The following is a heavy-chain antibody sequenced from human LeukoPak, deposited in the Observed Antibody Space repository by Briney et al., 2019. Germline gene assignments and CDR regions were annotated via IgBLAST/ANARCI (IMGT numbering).Heavy chain of an antibody. J-gene: IGHJ6*04. CDR1: GFTFSSYA. CDR3: ARDPVVVVPAAIGYYYYGMDV. Sequence: GGSLRLSCAASGFTFSSYAMSWVRQAPGKGLEWVSAISGSGGSTYYADSVKGRFTISRDNAKNSLYLQMNSLRAEDTAVYYCARDPVVVVPAAIGYYYYGMDVWGKGTTVTVSS. V-gene: IGHV3-23*01. D-gene: IGHD2-2*02. CDR2: ISGSGGST.